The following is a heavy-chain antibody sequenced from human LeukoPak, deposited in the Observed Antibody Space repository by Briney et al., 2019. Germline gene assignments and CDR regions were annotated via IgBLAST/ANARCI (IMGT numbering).Heavy chain of an antibody. J-gene: IGHJ4*02. D-gene: IGHD3-22*01. CDR1: GFTFSSYS. CDR2: ISSSSSYI. CDR3: ARDLGVVYYDREVDY. V-gene: IGHV3-21*01. Sequence: GGSLRLSCAASGFTFSSYSMNWVRQAPGKGLEWVPSISSSSSYIYYADSVKGRFTISRDNAKNSLYLQMNSLRAEDTAVYYCARDLGVVYYDREVDYWGQGTLVTVSS.